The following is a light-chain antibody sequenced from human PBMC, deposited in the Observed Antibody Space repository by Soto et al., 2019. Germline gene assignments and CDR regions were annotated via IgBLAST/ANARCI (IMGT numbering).Light chain of an antibody. J-gene: IGKJ3*01. CDR1: QSISSY. CDR2: AAS. Sequence: DIPMTQSPSSLSASVGDRVTITCRASQSISSYLNWYQQRPGKAPKLLIYAASNLQSGVPSRFSGSGSGTEFTLTISRLQPEDFATYFCQQSYSTLLFGPGTKVEIK. CDR3: QQSYSTLL. V-gene: IGKV1-39*01.